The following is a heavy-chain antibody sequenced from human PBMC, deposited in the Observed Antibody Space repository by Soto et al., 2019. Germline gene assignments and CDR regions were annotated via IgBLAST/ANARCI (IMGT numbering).Heavy chain of an antibody. CDR1: GFTFNTFA. CDR2: LSGSGILS. V-gene: IGHV3-23*01. Sequence: EVLLLESGGGLVQPGGSLRLSCAASGFTFNTFAMTWVRQAPGKGLEWVSALSGSGILSYYADSVKGRFTISRDNSKNTMYLQMNNLRVDETAVYFCARDRGGALDSWGQGTLVTVSS. CDR3: ARDRGGALDS. D-gene: IGHD2-15*01. J-gene: IGHJ4*02.